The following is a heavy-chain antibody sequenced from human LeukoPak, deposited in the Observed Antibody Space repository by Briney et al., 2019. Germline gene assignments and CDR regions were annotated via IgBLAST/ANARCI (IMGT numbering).Heavy chain of an antibody. D-gene: IGHD2-2*01. CDR1: GFTFSSYA. Sequence: GGSLRLSCAASGFTFSSYAMSWVRQAPGKGLEWVAVIWYDGSNKYYADSVKGRFTISRDNSKNTLYLQMNSLRAEDTAVYYCARDNCSSTSCYAPGAFDIWGQGTMVTVSS. J-gene: IGHJ3*02. CDR3: ARDNCSSTSCYAPGAFDI. V-gene: IGHV3-33*08. CDR2: IWYDGSNK.